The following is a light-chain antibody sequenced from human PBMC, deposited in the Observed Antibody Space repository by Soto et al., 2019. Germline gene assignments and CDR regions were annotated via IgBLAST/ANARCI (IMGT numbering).Light chain of an antibody. CDR2: AAS. Sequence: EIVLTQSPGTLSLSPGERATLSCRASQSVSSSYLAWYQQKPGQAPRLLIYAASRRATGFPDRFSGSVSGTDFTLTISGLEPEDFAVYYCHQYGSSPWTFGQGTKVDIK. CDR1: QSVSSSY. CDR3: HQYGSSPWT. V-gene: IGKV3-20*01. J-gene: IGKJ1*01.